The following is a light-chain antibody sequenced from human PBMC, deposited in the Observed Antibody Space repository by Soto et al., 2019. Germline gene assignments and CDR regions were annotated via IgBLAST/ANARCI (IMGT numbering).Light chain of an antibody. CDR1: EIIGRS. V-gene: IGKV3-11*01. CDR3: LHRSDWRT. CDR2: DAS. J-gene: IGKJ1*01. Sequence: IVLTHAPVSLSLSPGERATLSFRASEIIGRSLAWYQQRPGQAPRLLIYDASNRATVIPARFSGSGSGTDFTLTISRLEPEDFAVYYCLHRSDWRTFGRGTKVDI.